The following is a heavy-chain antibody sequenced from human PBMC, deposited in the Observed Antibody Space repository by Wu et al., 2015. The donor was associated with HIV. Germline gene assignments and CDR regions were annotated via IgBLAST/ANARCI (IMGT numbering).Heavy chain of an antibody. Sequence: QVQLVQSGAEVKKPATSVKVSCKASGYNINDYYIHWVRQAPGQGLEWMGIINLSGGNTNYAQKFQGRVTMTRDTSTNTVYMDLSSLRSEDTALYYCARDRSPYCFDFWGQGTLVTVSS. CDR2: INLSGGNT. D-gene: IGHD2-15*01. CDR3: ARDRSPYCFDF. J-gene: IGHJ4*02. V-gene: IGHV1-46*02. CDR1: GYNINDYY.